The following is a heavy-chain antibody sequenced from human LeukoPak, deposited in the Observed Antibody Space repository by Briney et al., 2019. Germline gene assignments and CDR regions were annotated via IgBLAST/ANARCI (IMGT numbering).Heavy chain of an antibody. CDR2: IYSGGST. CDR3: ARIYYYDSSGYYGSGFDY. CDR1: GFTVSSNY. J-gene: IGHJ4*02. V-gene: IGHV3-53*01. D-gene: IGHD3-22*01. Sequence: PGGSLRLSCAASGFTVSSNYMSWVRQAPGKGLEWVSVIYSGGSTYYADSVKGRFTISRDNSENTLYLQMNSLRAEDTAVYYCARIYYYDSSGYYGSGFDYWGQGTLVTVSS.